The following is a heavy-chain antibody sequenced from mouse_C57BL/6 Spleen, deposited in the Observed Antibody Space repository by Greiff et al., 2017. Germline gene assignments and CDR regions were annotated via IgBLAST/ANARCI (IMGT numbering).Heavy chain of an antibody. Sequence: VQLQQPGTELVKPGASVKLSCKASGYTFTSYWMHWVKQRPGQGLEWIGNINPSNGGTNYNEKFKSKATLTVDKSSNTAYMQLSSLTSEDSEVYYCARERITTVVATPFDYWGQGTTLTVSS. CDR1: GYTFTSYW. J-gene: IGHJ2*01. V-gene: IGHV1-53*01. CDR2: INPSNGGT. D-gene: IGHD1-1*01. CDR3: ARERITTVVATPFDY.